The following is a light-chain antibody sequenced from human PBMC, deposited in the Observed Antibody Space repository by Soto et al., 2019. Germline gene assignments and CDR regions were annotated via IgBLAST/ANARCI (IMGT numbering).Light chain of an antibody. CDR1: QDVSSN. CDR3: QQYIRSPLT. Sequence: EMLVTQSPATLSVSPGERATLSCRASQDVSSNLAWYQQKHGQAPSILIYGASTRATGTPARFSGSGSGTEFTLTISRLQSEDYAVYFCQQYIRSPLTFGGGTKVDIK. J-gene: IGKJ4*01. CDR2: GAS. V-gene: IGKV3-15*01.